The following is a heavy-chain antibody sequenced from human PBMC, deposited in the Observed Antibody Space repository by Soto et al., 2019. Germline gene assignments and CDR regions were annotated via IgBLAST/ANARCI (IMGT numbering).Heavy chain of an antibody. CDR3: AKCRSSWVESGTDV. Sequence: EVQLVESGGGLVQPGRSLRLSCAGSGFSFDDYAMHWVRQAPGKGLEWVSGIGWDGGSTGYADSVKGRFKISRDNAKKSLDLQMDSLRPEDTALYYCAKCRSSWVESGTDVWGQGTTVTVSS. V-gene: IGHV3-9*01. CDR1: GFSFDDYA. CDR2: IGWDGGST. J-gene: IGHJ6*02.